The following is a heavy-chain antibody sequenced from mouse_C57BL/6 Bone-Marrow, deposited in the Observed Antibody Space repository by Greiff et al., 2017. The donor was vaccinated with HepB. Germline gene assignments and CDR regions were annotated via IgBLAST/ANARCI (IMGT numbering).Heavy chain of an antibody. Sequence: VQLQQSGPELVKPGASVKISCKASGYSFTGYYMNWVKQSPEKSLEWIGEINPSTGGTTYNQKFKAKATLTVDKSSSTAYMQLKSLTSEDSAVYYCARSETGTEFDYWGQGTTLTVSS. CDR1: GYSFTGYY. J-gene: IGHJ2*01. D-gene: IGHD4-1*01. CDR2: INPSTGGT. CDR3: ARSETGTEFDY. V-gene: IGHV1-42*01.